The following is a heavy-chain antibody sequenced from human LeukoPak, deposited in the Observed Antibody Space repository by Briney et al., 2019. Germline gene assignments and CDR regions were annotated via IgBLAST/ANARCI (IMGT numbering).Heavy chain of an antibody. CDR2: IKQDGSEI. CDR1: GFTFSSHW. V-gene: IGHV3-7*03. J-gene: IGHJ3*02. Sequence: PGGSLRLSCVGSGFTFSSHWMSWVRQAPGKGLEWVANIKQDGSEIYYVDSVRGRFTVSRDNAKNSLHLQMNSLRAEDTAVYYCARVHSSWYGPAAFDIWGQGTMVTVSS. CDR3: ARVHSSWYGPAAFDI. D-gene: IGHD6-13*01.